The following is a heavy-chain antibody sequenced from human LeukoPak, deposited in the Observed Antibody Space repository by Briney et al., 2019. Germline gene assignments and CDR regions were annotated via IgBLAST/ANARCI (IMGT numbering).Heavy chain of an antibody. J-gene: IGHJ4*02. CDR2: INHSGST. D-gene: IGHD3-10*01. V-gene: IGHV4-34*01. CDR3: ARGRQAYYYGSGSYNY. Sequence: PSETLSLTCAVYCGSFSGYYWSWIRQPPGKGLEWIGEINHSGSTNYNPSLKSRVTISVDTSKNQFSLKLSSVTAADTAVYYCARGRQAYYYGSGSYNYWGQGTLVTVSS. CDR1: CGSFSGYY.